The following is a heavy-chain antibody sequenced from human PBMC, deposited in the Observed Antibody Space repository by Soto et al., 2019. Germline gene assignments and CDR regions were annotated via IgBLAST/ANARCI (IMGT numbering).Heavy chain of an antibody. CDR2: IYHSGST. CDR3: ARGRYYYDSRGYYYPNWFDP. Sequence: SETLSLTCAVSGGSISSGCYSWSWIRQPPGKGQERIGYIYHSGSTYYNPSLKSQVTISVDTSKNQFSLKLSSVTAADTAVYYCARGRYYYDSRGYYYPNWFDPWGQGTLVTVSS. D-gene: IGHD3-22*01. V-gene: IGHV4-30-2*05. J-gene: IGHJ5*02. CDR1: GGSISSGCYS.